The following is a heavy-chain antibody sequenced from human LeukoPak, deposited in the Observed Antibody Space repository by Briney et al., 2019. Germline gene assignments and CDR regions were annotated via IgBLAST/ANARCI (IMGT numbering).Heavy chain of an antibody. Sequence: GGSLRLSCAASGFTFSSYSMNWVRQGPGKGLEWVSSISSSSSYIYYADSVKGRFTISRDTAKNSLYLQMNSLRAEDTAVYYCARDHLSIAAAGTESFWGQGTLVTVSS. J-gene: IGHJ4*02. D-gene: IGHD6-13*01. CDR2: ISSSSSYI. CDR3: ARDHLSIAAAGTESF. CDR1: GFTFSSYS. V-gene: IGHV3-21*01.